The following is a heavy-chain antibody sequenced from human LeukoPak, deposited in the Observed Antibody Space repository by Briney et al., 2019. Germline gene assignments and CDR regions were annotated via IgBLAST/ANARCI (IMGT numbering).Heavy chain of an antibody. D-gene: IGHD2-8*01. J-gene: IGHJ4*02. CDR2: ISGGGGST. V-gene: IGHV3-23*01. CDR1: GFTFDDYA. CDR3: AKVGYCTTISCSGFDY. Sequence: GRSLRLSCAASGFTFDDYALHWVRQAPGKGLEWVSVISGGGGSTYNADSVKGRLTISRDNFKNTLYLQMNSLRDEDTAVYYCAKVGYCTTISCSGFDYWGQGTLVTVSS.